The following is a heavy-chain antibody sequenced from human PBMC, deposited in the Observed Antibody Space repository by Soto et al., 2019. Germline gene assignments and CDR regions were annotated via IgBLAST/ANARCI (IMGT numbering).Heavy chain of an antibody. CDR1: GYTFTSYY. D-gene: IGHD6-6*01. J-gene: IGHJ3*02. Sequence: QVQLVQSGAEVKKPGASVKVSCKASGYTFTSYYMHWVRQAPGQGLEWMGIINPSRGSTSYAQKFQGRVTMTRDTSTSTVYMELSSLRSEDTAVYYCARDQAPNGIAARSADAFDIWGQGTMVTVSS. CDR2: INPSRGST. CDR3: ARDQAPNGIAARSADAFDI. V-gene: IGHV1-46*01.